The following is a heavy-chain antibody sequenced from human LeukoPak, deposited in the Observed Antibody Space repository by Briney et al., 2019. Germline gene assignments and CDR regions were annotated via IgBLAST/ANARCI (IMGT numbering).Heavy chain of an antibody. Sequence: GGSLRLSCAASGFTFSSYSMNWVRQAPGKGLEWVSSISRSSSYIYYADSVKGRFTISRDNTKNSLYLQMNSLRAEDTAVYYCARFYGDYGMDVWGQGTTVIVSS. V-gene: IGHV3-21*01. J-gene: IGHJ6*02. D-gene: IGHD4-17*01. CDR1: GFTFSSYS. CDR2: ISRSSSYI. CDR3: ARFYGDYGMDV.